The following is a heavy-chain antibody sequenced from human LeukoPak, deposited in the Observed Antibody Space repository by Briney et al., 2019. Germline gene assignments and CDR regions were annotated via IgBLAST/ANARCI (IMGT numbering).Heavy chain of an antibody. V-gene: IGHV4-59*12. D-gene: IGHD1-26*01. J-gene: IGHJ4*02. CDR1: GGSISSYY. CDR2: IYYTGST. CDR3: ARDTEGWELNY. Sequence: SSETLSLTCTVSGGSISSYYWSWIRQPPGKGLEWIGYIYYTGSTNYNPSLKSRVTMSVDTSNNQFTLRLSSVTAADTAVYYCARDTEGWELNYWGQGTLVTVSS.